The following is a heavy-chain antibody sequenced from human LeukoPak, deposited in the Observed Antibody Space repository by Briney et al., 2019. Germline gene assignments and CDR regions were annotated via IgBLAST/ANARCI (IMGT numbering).Heavy chain of an antibody. J-gene: IGHJ4*02. D-gene: IGHD6-13*01. V-gene: IGHV3-30-3*01. CDR2: ISYDGSNK. Sequence: PARSLILSCAASGFTFNSYAMHWVRQAPGKGLEWVALISYDGSNKYYADSVKGRFTISRDNSKNTLYLQMDSLRAEDTAVYYCARGAPSSSWYPRFDYWGQGTMVTVSS. CDR1: GFTFNSYA. CDR3: ARGAPSSSWYPRFDY.